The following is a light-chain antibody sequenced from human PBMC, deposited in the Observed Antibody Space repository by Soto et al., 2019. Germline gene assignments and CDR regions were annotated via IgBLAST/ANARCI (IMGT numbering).Light chain of an antibody. Sequence: DVVMTQSPLSLPVTLGQPASISCRSSQSLVYRDGNTYLTWFQQRPGQSLRRLIYKVSNRESGVPDRFSGSGSGTDFTLKISSVEAEEVGVYYCMQVTHGPYPCGQGTKLEIK. J-gene: IGKJ2*01. CDR2: KVS. CDR1: QSLVYRDGNTY. CDR3: MQVTHGPYP. V-gene: IGKV2-30*01.